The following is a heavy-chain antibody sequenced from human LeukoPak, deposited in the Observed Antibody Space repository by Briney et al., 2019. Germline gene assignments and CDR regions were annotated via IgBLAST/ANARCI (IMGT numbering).Heavy chain of an antibody. CDR3: AKVINSGYYYYFDY. CDR1: GFSFSSFA. CDR2: ISHSSSGT. Sequence: PGGSLRLSCVGSGFSFSSFAMSWVRQAPGKGLEWVSAISHSSSGTYYVDSVKGRFTISRDNSKNTLYMQMNSLRAEDTAVYYCAKVINSGYYYYFDYWGQGTLVTVSS. V-gene: IGHV3-23*05. J-gene: IGHJ4*02. D-gene: IGHD3-3*01.